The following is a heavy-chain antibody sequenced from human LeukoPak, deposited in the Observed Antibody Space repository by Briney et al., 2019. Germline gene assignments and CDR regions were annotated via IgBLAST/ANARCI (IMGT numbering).Heavy chain of an antibody. J-gene: IGHJ5*02. Sequence: ASVNVSCKASGYTFTDYYMHWVRQAPGQGLEWMGWIHPNSGDTKSAQRFQGRVTMTRDTSISTAYMELTRLTSDDTAVYYCASYYGHYTRNWMDTWGQGTLVTVSS. D-gene: IGHD4-17*01. CDR3: ASYYGHYTRNWMDT. V-gene: IGHV1-2*02. CDR2: IHPNSGDT. CDR1: GYTFTDYY.